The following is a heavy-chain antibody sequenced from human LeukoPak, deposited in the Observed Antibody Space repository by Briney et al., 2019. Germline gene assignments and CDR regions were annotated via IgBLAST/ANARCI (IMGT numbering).Heavy chain of an antibody. CDR1: GFTFNIYA. D-gene: IGHD3-16*01. J-gene: IGHJ4*02. CDR2: IGGNGINT. V-gene: IGHV3-23*01. CDR3: AIGVSD. Sequence: GGSLRLSCATSGFTFNIYAMNWVRQAPGKGLEWVSIIGGNGINTYYADSVKGRFTISRDDSKNTLYLQMISLRVDDTAIYYCAIGVSDWGQGTLVTVAS.